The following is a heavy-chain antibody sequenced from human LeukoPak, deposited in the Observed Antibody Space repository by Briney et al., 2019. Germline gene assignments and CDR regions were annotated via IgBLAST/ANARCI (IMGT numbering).Heavy chain of an antibody. CDR1: GGTFSSYA. J-gene: IGHJ4*02. D-gene: IGHD3-10*01. Sequence: SVEVSCKASGGTFSSYAISWVRQAPGQGLEWMGGIIPIFGTANYAQKFQGRVTITADESTSTAYMELSSLRSEDTAVYYCARLWFGEILFDYWGQGTLVTVSS. V-gene: IGHV1-69*13. CDR3: ARLWFGEILFDY. CDR2: IIPIFGTA.